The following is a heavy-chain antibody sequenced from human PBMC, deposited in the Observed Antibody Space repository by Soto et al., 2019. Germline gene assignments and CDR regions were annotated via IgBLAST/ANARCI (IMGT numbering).Heavy chain of an antibody. Sequence: QVQLVQSGAEVKKPRASVKVSCKASGYTFTSYGISWVRQAPGQGLEWMGWISAYNGNTNYAQKLQGRVTMTTDTSTSTAYMELRSLRSDDTAVYYCARVAMESPITMIVVDGMDVWGQGTTVTVSS. CDR2: ISAYNGNT. V-gene: IGHV1-18*01. CDR1: GYTFTSYG. CDR3: ARVAMESPITMIVVDGMDV. J-gene: IGHJ6*02. D-gene: IGHD3-22*01.